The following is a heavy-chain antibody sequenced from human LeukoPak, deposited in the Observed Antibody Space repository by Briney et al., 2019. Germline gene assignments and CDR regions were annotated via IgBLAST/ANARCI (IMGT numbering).Heavy chain of an antibody. CDR1: GFTFSSYA. CDR3: ARDKCSSTSCHPDY. D-gene: IGHD2-2*01. Sequence: GGSLRLSCAASGFTFSSYAMHWVRQAPGKGLEYVSAISSNGGSTYYANSVKGRFTISRDNSKNTLYLQMGSLRAEDMAVYYCARDKCSSTSCHPDYWGQGALVTVSS. CDR2: ISSNGGST. V-gene: IGHV3-64*01. J-gene: IGHJ4*02.